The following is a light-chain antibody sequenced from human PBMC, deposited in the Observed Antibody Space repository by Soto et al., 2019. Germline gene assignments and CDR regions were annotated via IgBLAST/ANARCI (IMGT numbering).Light chain of an antibody. CDR2: EVT. V-gene: IGLV2-14*01. CDR1: SRDVGGYDY. Sequence: QSALTQPASVSGSPGPSITISCTRTSRDVGGYDYVSWYQQHPGTAPRLIIFEVTNRPSGVSNRFSGSKSGNTASLTISGLQAEDEADYYCTSYTSSSTQVFGTGTKVTVL. J-gene: IGLJ1*01. CDR3: TSYTSSSTQV.